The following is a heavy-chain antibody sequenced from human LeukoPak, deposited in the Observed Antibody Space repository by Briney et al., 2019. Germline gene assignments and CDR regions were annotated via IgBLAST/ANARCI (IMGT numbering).Heavy chain of an antibody. J-gene: IGHJ4*02. CDR3: ARVSRMGSDY. D-gene: IGHD2-8*01. CDR2: INPDGRTA. Sequence: GGSLRLSCAASGFTFSDYWMYWVRHGPGKRLLSVSRINPDGRTAHYADSVTGRFTISRDNAKNSLYLQMNSLRAEDTAVYYCARVSRMGSDYWGQGTLVTVSS. CDR1: GFTFSDYW. V-gene: IGHV3-74*01.